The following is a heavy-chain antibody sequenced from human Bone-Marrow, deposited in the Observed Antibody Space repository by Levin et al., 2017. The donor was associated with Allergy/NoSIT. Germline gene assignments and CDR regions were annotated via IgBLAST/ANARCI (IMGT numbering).Heavy chain of an antibody. D-gene: IGHD3-3*01. V-gene: IGHV1-18*01. CDR3: TMESL. Sequence: ASVKVSCKTSDYTFTNYGISWVRQAPGQGLEWMGWISGYDGNTRYAQKFHDRVTLTTDTATTTAYMELRSLRSDDTAVYYCTMESLWGQGTLVTVSS. CDR2: ISGYDGNT. J-gene: IGHJ4*02. CDR1: DYTFTNYG.